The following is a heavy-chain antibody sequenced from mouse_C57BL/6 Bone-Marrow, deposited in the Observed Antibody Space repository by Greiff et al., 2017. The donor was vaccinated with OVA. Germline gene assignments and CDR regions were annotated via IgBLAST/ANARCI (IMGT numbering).Heavy chain of an antibody. CDR3: ARTHYYGSLYYFDY. D-gene: IGHD1-1*01. CDR1: GYTFTSYG. Sequence: VQLVESGAELARPGASVKLSCKASGYTFTSYGISWVKQRTGQGLEWIGEIYPRSGNTYYNEKFKGKATLTADKSSSTAYMELRSLTSEDSAVYFCARTHYYGSLYYFDYWGQGTTLTVSS. V-gene: IGHV1-81*01. J-gene: IGHJ2*01. CDR2: IYPRSGNT.